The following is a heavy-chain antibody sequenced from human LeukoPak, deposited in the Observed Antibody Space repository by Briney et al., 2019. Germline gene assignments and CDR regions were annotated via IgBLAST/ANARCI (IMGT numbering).Heavy chain of an antibody. Sequence: GESLKISCKGSGYSFTTHWIGWVRQLPGKGLEWMGIIYPGDSDTRYSPSFQGQVTISADKSISTAYLQWSSLKASDTAMYYCARGIHYHGSGSYPDFDYWGQGTLVTVSS. J-gene: IGHJ4*02. CDR1: GYSFTTHW. D-gene: IGHD3-10*01. CDR3: ARGIHYHGSGSYPDFDY. V-gene: IGHV5-51*01. CDR2: IYPGDSDT.